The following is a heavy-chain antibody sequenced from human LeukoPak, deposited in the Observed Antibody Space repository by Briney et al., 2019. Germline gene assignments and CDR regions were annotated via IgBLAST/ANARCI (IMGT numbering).Heavy chain of an antibody. CDR2: IYYSGST. D-gene: IGHD1-26*01. J-gene: IGHJ5*02. CDR1: GGSISSSTYY. V-gene: IGHV4-39*07. Sequence: SETLSLTCTVSGGSISSSTYYWGWIRQPPGKGLEWIGTIYYSGSTYYNPSLKSRVTISVDTSKNQFSLKLSSVTAADTAVYYCARGSLQWELLTYNWFDPWGQGTLVTVSS. CDR3: ARGSLQWELLTYNWFDP.